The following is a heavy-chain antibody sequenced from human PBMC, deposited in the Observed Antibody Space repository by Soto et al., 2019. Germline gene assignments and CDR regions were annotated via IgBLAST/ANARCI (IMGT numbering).Heavy chain of an antibody. CDR1: GGSISSYY. V-gene: IGHV4-59*08. CDR2: IYYSGST. Sequence: PSETLSLTCTVSGGSISSYYWSWIRQPPGKGLEWIGYIYYSGSTNYNPSLKGRVTISVDTSKNQFSLKLSSVTAADTAVYYCARHHRVNGFDYWGQGTLVTVSS. D-gene: IGHD2-8*01. CDR3: ARHHRVNGFDY. J-gene: IGHJ4*02.